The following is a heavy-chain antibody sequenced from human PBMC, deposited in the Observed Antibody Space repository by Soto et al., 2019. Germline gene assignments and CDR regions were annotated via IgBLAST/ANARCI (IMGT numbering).Heavy chain of an antibody. CDR2: INSDGSST. Sequence: PGGSLRLSCAASGFTFSSYWMHWVRQAPGKGLVWVSRINSDGSSTSYADSVKGRFTISRDNAKNTLYLQMNSLRAEDTAVYYCARVDTMVRGAKTFDYWGQGTLVTVSS. V-gene: IGHV3-74*01. CDR1: GFTFSSYW. D-gene: IGHD3-10*01. J-gene: IGHJ4*02. CDR3: ARVDTMVRGAKTFDY.